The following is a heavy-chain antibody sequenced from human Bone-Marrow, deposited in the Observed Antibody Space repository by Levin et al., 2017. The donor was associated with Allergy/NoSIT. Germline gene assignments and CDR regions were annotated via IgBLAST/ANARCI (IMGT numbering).Heavy chain of an antibody. V-gene: IGHV3-23*01. CDR1: GFTFSSYA. CDR2: ITGSGGST. Sequence: GGSLRLSCAASGFTFSSYAMSWVRQAPGKGLEWVSAITGSGGSTYYADSVKGRFTISRDNSKNTLYLQMNSLRAEDTAVYYCANGGASSRPLAVAGTPFDYWGQGTLVTVAS. J-gene: IGHJ4*02. CDR3: ANGGASSRPLAVAGTPFDY. D-gene: IGHD6-19*01.